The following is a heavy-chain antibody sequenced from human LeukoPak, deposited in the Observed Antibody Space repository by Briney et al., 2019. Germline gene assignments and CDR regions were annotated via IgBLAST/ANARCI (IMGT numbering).Heavy chain of an antibody. V-gene: IGHV4-34*01. J-gene: IGHJ5*02. CDR1: GGSFSGYY. CDR2: INHSGST. CDR3: ARAGVWFGAQGWFDP. Sequence: PSETLSLTCAVYGGSFSGYYWSWIRQPPGKGLEWIGEINHSGSTNYNPSLKSRVTISVDTSKNQFSLKLSSVTAADTAVYYCARAGVWFGAQGWFDPWGQGTLVTVSS. D-gene: IGHD3-10*01.